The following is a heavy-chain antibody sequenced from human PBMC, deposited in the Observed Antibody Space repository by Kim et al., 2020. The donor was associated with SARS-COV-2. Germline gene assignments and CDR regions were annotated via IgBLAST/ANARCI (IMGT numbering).Heavy chain of an antibody. CDR2: IRSKAYGGTT. Sequence: GGSLRLSCTASGFTFGDYAMSWVRQAPGKGLEWVGFIRSKAYGGTTEYAASVKGRFTISRDDSKSIAYLQMNSLKTEDTAVYYCTSRYYGSGSTPYGMDVWGQGTTVTVSS. D-gene: IGHD3-10*01. J-gene: IGHJ6*02. V-gene: IGHV3-49*04. CDR1: GFTFGDYA. CDR3: TSRYYGSGSTPYGMDV.